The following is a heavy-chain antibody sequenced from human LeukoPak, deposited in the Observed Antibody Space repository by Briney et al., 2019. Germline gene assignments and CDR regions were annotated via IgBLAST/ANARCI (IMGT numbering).Heavy chain of an antibody. CDR2: IYYSGST. D-gene: IGHD2-15*01. J-gene: IGHJ5*02. V-gene: IGHV4-59*01. CDR3: ARQVVVAATSWFDP. CDR1: GDSISSYY. Sequence: KPSETLSLTCTVSGDSISSYYWSWIRQPPGKGLEWIGYIYYSGSTNYNPSLKSRVTISVDTSKNQFSLKLSSVTAADTAVYYCARQVVVAATSWFDPWGQGTLVTVSS.